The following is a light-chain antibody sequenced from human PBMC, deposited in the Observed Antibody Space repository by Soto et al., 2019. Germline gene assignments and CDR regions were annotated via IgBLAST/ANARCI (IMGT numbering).Light chain of an antibody. CDR1: QSVSNW. Sequence: DIQMTQSPSTLSASVGERVTITCRASQSVSNWLAWYQQKPGKAPKLLIYDASSLESGVPSRFSGSGSGTEFTLTISSLQPDDFATYYCQQYNSYSFGPGTKVDIK. J-gene: IGKJ3*01. V-gene: IGKV1-5*01. CDR3: QQYNSYS. CDR2: DAS.